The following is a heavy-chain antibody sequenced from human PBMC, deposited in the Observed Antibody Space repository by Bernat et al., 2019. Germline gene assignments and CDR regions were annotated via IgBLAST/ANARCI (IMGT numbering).Heavy chain of an antibody. CDR2: ISCYNGDT. CDR1: GYTFNHHG. CDR3: ARDPSNTSGRNAYFDY. V-gene: IGHV1-18*04. J-gene: IGHJ4*02. D-gene: IGHD4-11*01. Sequence: QVYLVQSGAEVKKPGASVKVSCKASGYTFNHHGITWVRQAPGQGLEWMGWISCYNGDTIYAQKFQGRATMTTDRSTSTASMELRDLTSDDTAIYYCARDPSNTSGRNAYFDYWGQGTLVTVSS.